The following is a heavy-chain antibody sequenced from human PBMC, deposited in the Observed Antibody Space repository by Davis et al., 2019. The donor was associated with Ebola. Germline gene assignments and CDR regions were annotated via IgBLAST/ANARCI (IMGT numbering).Heavy chain of an antibody. D-gene: IGHD6-6*01. CDR2: INHSGST. CDR3: ARGWHSSSSPSRRYYYGMDV. Sequence: MPSETLSLTCAVYGGSFSGYYWSWIRQPPGKGLEWIGEINHSGSTNYNPSLKSRVTISVDTSKNQFSLKLSSVTAADTAVYYCARGWHSSSSPSRRYYYGMDVWGQGTTVTVSS. V-gene: IGHV4-34*01. J-gene: IGHJ6*02. CDR1: GGSFSGYY.